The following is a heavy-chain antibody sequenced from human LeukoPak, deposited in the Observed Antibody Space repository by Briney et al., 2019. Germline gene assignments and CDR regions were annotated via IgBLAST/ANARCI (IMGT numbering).Heavy chain of an antibody. CDR1: GFTFSSYA. Sequence: GESLRLSCSASGFTFSSYAMHWVRQAPGKGLEYVSAISSNGGSTYYADSAKGRFTISRDNSKNTLYLQMSSLRAEDTAVYYYVKGETGYYSLGYWGQGTLVTVSS. J-gene: IGHJ4*02. CDR3: VKGETGYYSLGY. CDR2: ISSNGGST. D-gene: IGHD3-9*01. V-gene: IGHV3-64D*06.